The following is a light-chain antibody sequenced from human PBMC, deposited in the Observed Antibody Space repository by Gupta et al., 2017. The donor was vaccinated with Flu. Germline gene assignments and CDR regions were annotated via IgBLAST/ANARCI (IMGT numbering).Light chain of an antibody. V-gene: IGLV3-1*01. CDR2: QDI. CDR1: KLGDKY. CDR3: QAWDSGAVV. Sequence: CSGDKLGDKYTCWYQQKPGQSPVLVIYQDIRRPSGIPERFSGSNSGNTATLTISGTQTIDEADYCCQAWDSGAVVFGGGTKLTVL. J-gene: IGLJ3*02.